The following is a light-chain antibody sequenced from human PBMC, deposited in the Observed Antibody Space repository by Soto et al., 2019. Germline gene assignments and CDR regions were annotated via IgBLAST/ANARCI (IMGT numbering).Light chain of an antibody. CDR3: CSYAGSLVV. CDR2: EVS. V-gene: IGLV2-8*01. CDR1: SSDVGAYNY. J-gene: IGLJ2*01. Sequence: QSVLTQPASVSGSPGQSITISCTGTSSDVGAYNYVSWYQQHPGKAPKLMIYEVSKRPSGVPDRFSGSKSGNTASLTISGLQTEDEADYYCCSYAGSLVVFGGGTKLTVL.